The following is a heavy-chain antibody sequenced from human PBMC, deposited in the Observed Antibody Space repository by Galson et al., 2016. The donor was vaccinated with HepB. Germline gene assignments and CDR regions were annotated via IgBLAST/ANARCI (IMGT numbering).Heavy chain of an antibody. CDR2: FDPEDGEA. CDR3: ATPSFVRGVIAVVRFDY. CDR1: GHTLSELS. J-gene: IGHJ4*02. D-gene: IGHD3-10*02. V-gene: IGHV1-24*01. Sequence: SVKVSCKVSGHTLSELSMHWVRQAPGKGLEWMGGFDPEDGEAVYAQKFQGRVTMTEDTSTDTAYMELSSLRSEDTAVYYCATPSFVRGVIAVVRFDYWGQGSLVTVSS.